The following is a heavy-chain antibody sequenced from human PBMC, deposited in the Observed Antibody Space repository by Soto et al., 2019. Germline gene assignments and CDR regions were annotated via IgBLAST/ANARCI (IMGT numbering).Heavy chain of an antibody. CDR1: GGTFSSYA. J-gene: IGHJ3*02. CDR3: ARVVGATSAVAFDI. V-gene: IGHV1-69*13. Sequence: SVKVSCKASGGTFSSYAISWVRQAPGQGLEWMGGIIPIFGTANYAQKFQGRVTITADESTSTAYMQLSSLRSEDTAMYYCARVVGATSAVAFDIWRQVTMVAVSS. CDR2: IIPIFGTA. D-gene: IGHD1-26*01.